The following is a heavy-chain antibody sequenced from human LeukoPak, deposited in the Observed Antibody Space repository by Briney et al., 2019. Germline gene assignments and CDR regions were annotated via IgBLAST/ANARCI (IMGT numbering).Heavy chain of an antibody. CDR3: AREDTAMVLYYFDY. CDR2: ISSSSSYI. Sequence: GGSLRLSCAASGFTFSSDSMNWVRQAPGKGLEWVSSISSSSSYIYYADSVKGRFTISRDNAKDSLYLQMNSLRAEDTAVYYCAREDTAMVLYYFDYWGQGTLVTVSS. CDR1: GFTFSSDS. V-gene: IGHV3-21*01. D-gene: IGHD5-18*01. J-gene: IGHJ4*02.